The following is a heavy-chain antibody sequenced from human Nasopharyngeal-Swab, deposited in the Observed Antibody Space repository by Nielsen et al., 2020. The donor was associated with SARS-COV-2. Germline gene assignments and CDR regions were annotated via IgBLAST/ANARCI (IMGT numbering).Heavy chain of an antibody. Sequence: VRQAPGKGLEWVSAISGSGGSTYYADSVKGRFTISGDNSKNTLYVQMNSLRAEDTAVYYCAKGGYCSSTSCKDFFDYWGQGTLVTVSS. CDR2: ISGSGGST. D-gene: IGHD2-2*01. J-gene: IGHJ4*02. CDR3: AKGGYCSSTSCKDFFDY. V-gene: IGHV3-23*01.